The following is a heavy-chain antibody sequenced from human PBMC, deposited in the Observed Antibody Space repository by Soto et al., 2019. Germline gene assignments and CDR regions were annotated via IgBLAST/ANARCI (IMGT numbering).Heavy chain of an antibody. D-gene: IGHD3-3*01. CDR2: IYYSGST. V-gene: IGHV4-31*03. CDR1: GGSISSGGYY. J-gene: IGHJ3*02. CDR3: ARDITIFGVARRGAFDI. Sequence: SETLSLTCTVSGGSISSGGYYWSWIRQHPGKGLEWIGYIYYSGSTYYNPSLKSRVTISVDTSKNQFSLKLSSVTAADTAVYYCARDITIFGVARRGAFDIWGQGTMVTVSS.